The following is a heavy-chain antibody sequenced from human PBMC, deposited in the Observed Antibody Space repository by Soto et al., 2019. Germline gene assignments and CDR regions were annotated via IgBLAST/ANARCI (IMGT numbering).Heavy chain of an antibody. V-gene: IGHV3-48*02. CDR3: ASGHTSSWSALDY. D-gene: IGHD6-13*01. Sequence: LRLSCAASGFTFSSYSMNWVRQAPGKGLEWVSYISSSSSTIYYADSVKGRFTISRDNAKNSLFLQMNSLRDEDTAVYYCASGHTSSWSALDYWGQGTQVTVSS. J-gene: IGHJ4*02. CDR1: GFTFSSYS. CDR2: ISSSSSTI.